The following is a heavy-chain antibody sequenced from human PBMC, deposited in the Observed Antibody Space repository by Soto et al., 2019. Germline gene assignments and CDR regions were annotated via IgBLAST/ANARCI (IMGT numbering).Heavy chain of an antibody. CDR2: IKQDGSEK. CDR3: ARGTYGDYAGFCDY. J-gene: IGHJ4*02. D-gene: IGHD4-17*01. CDR1: GFTFSSYW. Sequence: GGSLRLSCAASGFTFSSYWMSWVRQAPGKGLEWVANIKQDGSEKYYVDSVKGRFTISRDNAKNSLYLQMNSLRAEDTAVYYCARGTYGDYAGFCDYWGQGTLVTVSS. V-gene: IGHV3-7*01.